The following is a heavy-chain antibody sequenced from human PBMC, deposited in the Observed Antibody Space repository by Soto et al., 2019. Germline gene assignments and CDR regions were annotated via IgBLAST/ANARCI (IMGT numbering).Heavy chain of an antibody. Sequence: SLRLSCAVSGFIFSSYAMIWVRQAPGQGPEWIPAFSGRSGNTYYADSVKGRFTLSGDNAKSTVYLQMNNLRVEDTAIYYCARWLEGSVSELDHWGQGTLVTVSS. D-gene: IGHD2-15*01. V-gene: IGHV3-23*01. CDR2: FSGRSGNT. CDR3: ARWLEGSVSELDH. J-gene: IGHJ4*02. CDR1: GFIFSSYA.